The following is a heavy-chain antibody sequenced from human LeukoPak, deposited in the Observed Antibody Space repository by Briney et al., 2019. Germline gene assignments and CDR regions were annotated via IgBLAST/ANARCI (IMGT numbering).Heavy chain of an antibody. CDR2: IIPIFGTA. D-gene: IGHD2-2*01. J-gene: IGHJ6*02. Sequence: SVNVSCKASGGTFSSYAISWVRQAPGQGLEWMGGIIPIFGTANYAQKFQGRVTITADESTSTAYMELSSLRSEDTAVYYCARDRLGYCSSTSCYGGGYYYYYGMDVWGQGTTVTVSS. CDR3: ARDRLGYCSSTSCYGGGYYYYYGMDV. CDR1: GGTFSSYA. V-gene: IGHV1-69*13.